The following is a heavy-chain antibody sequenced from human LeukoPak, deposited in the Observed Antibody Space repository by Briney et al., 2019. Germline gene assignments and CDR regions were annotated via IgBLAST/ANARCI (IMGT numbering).Heavy chain of an antibody. J-gene: IGHJ5*02. CDR3: ARALYTGYYNSYYGVNWFDP. D-gene: IGHD3-10*01. V-gene: IGHV4-59*01. CDR1: GGSINTYY. Sequence: SETLSLTCTVSGGSINTYYWSWIRQPPGKGLEWIGYIFYTGNTNYNPSLKRRVTISVDTPKNQFSLKLNSFTAADTAGFSCARALYTGYYNSYYGVNWFDPWGQGTVVIVSS. CDR2: IFYTGNT.